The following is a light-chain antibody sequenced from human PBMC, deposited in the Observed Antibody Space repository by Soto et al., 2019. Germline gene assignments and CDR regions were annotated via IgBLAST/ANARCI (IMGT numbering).Light chain of an antibody. J-gene: IGKJ1*01. V-gene: IGKV1-39*01. CDR1: QGINIY. CDR3: QQSYNTPPT. CDR2: AAS. Sequence: IQLTQSPSSLSASVGDRVTITCRASQGINIYLNWYQQIPGKAPKLLIYAASSLQSGVPSRFSGSGSGTDFTLTIRSLQPEDFATYYCQQSYNTPPTFGQGTKVDIK.